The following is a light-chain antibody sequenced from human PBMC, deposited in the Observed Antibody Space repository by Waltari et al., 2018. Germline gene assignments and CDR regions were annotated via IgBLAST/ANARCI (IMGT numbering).Light chain of an antibody. Sequence: EIVMTQSPATLSVSPGETATLSCRASQSVSSNVAWYQKKPGQAPRLLIYDASTRATSIPAKFRGSGSGTAFTLTISSLQSDDFAVYYCQQYNRWPPLTFGHGTRLDIK. CDR1: QSVSSN. CDR3: QQYNRWPPLT. V-gene: IGKV3-15*01. CDR2: DAS. J-gene: IGKJ5*01.